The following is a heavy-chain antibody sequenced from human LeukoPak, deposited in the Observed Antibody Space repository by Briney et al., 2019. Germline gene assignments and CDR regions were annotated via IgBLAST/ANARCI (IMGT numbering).Heavy chain of an antibody. CDR3: ATDQRYAFDY. Sequence: QPGGSLRLSCGASGFTFSSYAMDWVRQAPGKGLEWISNIRTTAEGAKYAYYADSVKGRVTISRDDGKNTLYLPMNSLRDDDTAVYYCATDQRYAFDYWGQGILVTVSS. V-gene: IGHV3-48*02. CDR1: GFTFSSYA. CDR2: IRTTAEGAKYA. J-gene: IGHJ4*02. D-gene: IGHD3-9*01.